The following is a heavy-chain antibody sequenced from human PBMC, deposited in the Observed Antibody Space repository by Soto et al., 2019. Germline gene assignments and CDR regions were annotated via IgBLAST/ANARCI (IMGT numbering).Heavy chain of an antibody. V-gene: IGHV3-7*01. D-gene: IGHD6-13*01. CDR2: IKQDGSEK. J-gene: IGHJ4*02. Sequence: GGSPRLSCAASGFTFSSYWMSWVRQAPGKGLEWVANIKQDGSEKYYVDSVKGRFTISRDNAKNSLYLQMNSLRAEDTAVYYCARDISLSIAAAGFDYWGQGTLVTVSS. CDR1: GFTFSSYW. CDR3: ARDISLSIAAAGFDY.